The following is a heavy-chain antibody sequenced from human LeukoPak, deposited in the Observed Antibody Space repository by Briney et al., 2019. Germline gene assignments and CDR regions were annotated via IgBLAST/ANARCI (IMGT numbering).Heavy chain of an antibody. CDR2: IIPIFGTA. V-gene: IGHV1-69*13. CDR1: GGTFSSYA. J-gene: IGHJ4*02. CDR3: ARGRDTAIEFDY. D-gene: IGHD5-18*01. Sequence: SVKVSFKASGGTFSSYAISWVRQAPGQGLEWMGGIIPIFGTANYAQKFQGRVTITADESTSTAYMELSSLRSEDTAVYYCARGRDTAIEFDYWGQGTLVTVSS.